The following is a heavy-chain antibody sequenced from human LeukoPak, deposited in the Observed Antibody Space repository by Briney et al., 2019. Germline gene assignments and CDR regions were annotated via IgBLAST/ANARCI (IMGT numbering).Heavy chain of an antibody. D-gene: IGHD2-2*01. Sequence: SETLSLTCTVSGGSISSYYWTWIRQPAGEGLEWIGRITNSGGTNYNPSLKSRVTMSVDPSKNQFFLKLTSVTAADTAVYYCAREGRHASPGYWGQGTLVTVSS. CDR1: GGSISSYY. J-gene: IGHJ4*02. CDR3: AREGRHASPGY. CDR2: ITNSGGT. V-gene: IGHV4-4*07.